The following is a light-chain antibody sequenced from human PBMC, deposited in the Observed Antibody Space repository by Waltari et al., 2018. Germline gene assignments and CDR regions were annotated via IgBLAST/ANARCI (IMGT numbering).Light chain of an antibody. J-gene: IGLJ1*01. Sequence: QSVLTQPPSVSAAPGQRVTISCSGGSSNIGNNYVSWYRQFPGTAPKLLIYENTERPSGIPGRFSGSKSGTSATLDITGLQAGDEADYYCCSYAGSGTYVFGTGTKVTVL. CDR1: SSNIGNNY. CDR2: ENT. CDR3: CSYAGSGTYV. V-gene: IGLV1-51*02.